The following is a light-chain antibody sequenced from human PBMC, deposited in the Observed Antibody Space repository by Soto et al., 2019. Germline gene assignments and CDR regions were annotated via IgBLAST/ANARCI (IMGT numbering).Light chain of an antibody. CDR2: DAS. J-gene: IGKJ1*01. V-gene: IGKV3D-15*01. CDR3: QQYDNWLGT. Sequence: EIVMTQSPATLSVSPGERATLSCRASQSVSSNLAWYQRTPGQAPRLLIFDASTRATGIPARFSGSGSGTEFTLAISSLQSEDFAVYYCQQYDNWLGTFGQGTKVDIK. CDR1: QSVSSN.